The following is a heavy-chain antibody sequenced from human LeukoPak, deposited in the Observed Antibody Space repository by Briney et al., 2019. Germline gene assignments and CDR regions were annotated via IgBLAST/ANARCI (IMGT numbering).Heavy chain of an antibody. V-gene: IGHV3-23*01. CDR3: AKGGSSSSWFSHFDY. Sequence: GGSLRLSCAASGFTFSGYAMSWVRQAPGKGLEWVSAISGSGGSTYYADSVKGRFTISRDNSKNTLYLQMNSLRAEDTAVYYCAKGGSSSSWFSHFDYWGQGTLVTVSS. J-gene: IGHJ4*02. D-gene: IGHD6-13*01. CDR2: ISGSGGST. CDR1: GFTFSGYA.